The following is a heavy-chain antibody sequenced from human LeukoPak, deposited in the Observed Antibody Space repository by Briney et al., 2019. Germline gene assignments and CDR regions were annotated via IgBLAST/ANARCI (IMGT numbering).Heavy chain of an antibody. V-gene: IGHV4-30-2*01. CDR2: IYHSGST. CDR3: ARGASGEAFDI. CDR1: GGSISSSSYY. Sequence: KPSETLSLTCTVSGGSISSSSYYWGWIRQPPGKGLEWIGYIYHSGSTYYNPSLKSRVTISVDRSKNQFSLKLSSVTAADTAVYYCARGASGEAFDIWGQGTMVTVSS. J-gene: IGHJ3*02.